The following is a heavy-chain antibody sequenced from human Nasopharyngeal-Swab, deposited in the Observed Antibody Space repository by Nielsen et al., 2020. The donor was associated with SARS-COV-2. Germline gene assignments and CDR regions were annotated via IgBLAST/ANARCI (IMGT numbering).Heavy chain of an antibody. CDR2: IEQDGSEK. CDR3: ARGRTGVGY. V-gene: IGHV3-7*01. Sequence: GESLKISCAASGFTFSTYWMTWVRQAPGKGLEWVASIEQDGSEKYYVDSVKGRFTISRDNAKNSLYLQMNSLRAEDTAVYYCARGRTGVGYWGQGTLVTVSS. CDR1: GFTFSTYW. J-gene: IGHJ4*02. D-gene: IGHD7-27*01.